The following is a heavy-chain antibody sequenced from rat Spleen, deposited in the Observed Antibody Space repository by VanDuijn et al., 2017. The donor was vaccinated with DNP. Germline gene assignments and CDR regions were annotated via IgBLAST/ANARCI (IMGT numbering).Heavy chain of an antibody. CDR3: ATLMVITSWGDY. CDR2: ISPSGGST. J-gene: IGHJ2*01. D-gene: IGHD1-12*03. V-gene: IGHV5-20*01. CDR1: GFTFSDYY. Sequence: EVQLVESGGGLVQPGRSLKLSCAASGFTFSDYYMAWVRQAPTKGLEWVATISPSGGSTYYRDSVKGRFTISRDNGKSTLYLQMDSLRSEDTATYYCATLMVITSWGDYWGQGVMVTVSS.